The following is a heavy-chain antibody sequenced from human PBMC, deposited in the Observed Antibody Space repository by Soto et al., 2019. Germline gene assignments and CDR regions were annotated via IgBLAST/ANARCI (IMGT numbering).Heavy chain of an antibody. CDR1: GDSISSGDW. CDR3: ARGGCDSIFGSRDY. D-gene: IGHD2-21*02. J-gene: IGHJ4*02. CDR2: IYYSGST. V-gene: IGHV4-4*02. Sequence: QVQLQESGPGLVKPSGTLSLTCAVSGDSISSGDWCWSWVRQFPGKGLEWIGEIYYSGSTTYNPSLKSRATISADKSENQFSLRLSSVTAADTCVYYCARGGCDSIFGSRDYWGKGTLVTVSS.